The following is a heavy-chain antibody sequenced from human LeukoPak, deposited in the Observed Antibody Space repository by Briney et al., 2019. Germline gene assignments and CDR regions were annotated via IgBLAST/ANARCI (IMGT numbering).Heavy chain of an antibody. Sequence: GGSLRLSCAASGFTFSSYEMNWVRQAPGKGLEWVSYISSSGSTIYYADSVKGRFTISRDNAKNSLYPQMNSLRAEDTAVYYCAELGITMIGGVWGKGTTDTISS. CDR1: GFTFSSYE. CDR3: AELGITMIGGV. D-gene: IGHD3-10*02. J-gene: IGHJ6*04. CDR2: ISSSGSTI. V-gene: IGHV3-48*03.